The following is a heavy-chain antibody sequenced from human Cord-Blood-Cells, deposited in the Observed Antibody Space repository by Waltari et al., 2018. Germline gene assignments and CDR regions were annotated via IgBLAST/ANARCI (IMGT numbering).Heavy chain of an antibody. CDR3: ATDVPLRFLEWPS. CDR2: FDPEDGET. V-gene: IGHV1-24*01. J-gene: IGHJ5*02. CDR1: GYTLTELS. Sequence: QVQLVQSGAEVKKPGASVKVSCKVSGYTLTELSMHWVRQAPGKGLEWMGGFDPEDGETIYAQKFQGRVTMTEGTSTDTAYMELSSLRSEDTAVYYCATDVPLRFLEWPSWGQGTLVTVSS. D-gene: IGHD3-3*01.